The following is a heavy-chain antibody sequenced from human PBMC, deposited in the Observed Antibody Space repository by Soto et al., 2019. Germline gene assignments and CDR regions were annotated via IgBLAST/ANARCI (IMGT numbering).Heavy chain of an antibody. Sequence: SETLSLTCTFSCGSISSSSYYWGWIRQPPGKGLEWIGSIYYSGSTYYNPSLKSRVTISVDTSKNQFSLKLSSVTAADTAVYYCARLGITMRYYDILTGYYNPYYFDYWGQGTLVTVSS. D-gene: IGHD3-9*01. V-gene: IGHV4-39*01. CDR1: CGSISSSSYY. J-gene: IGHJ4*02. CDR2: IYYSGST. CDR3: ARLGITMRYYDILTGYYNPYYFDY.